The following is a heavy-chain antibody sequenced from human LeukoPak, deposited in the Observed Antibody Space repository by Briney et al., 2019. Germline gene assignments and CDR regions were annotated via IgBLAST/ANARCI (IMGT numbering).Heavy chain of an antibody. CDR2: INHSGST. J-gene: IGHJ5*02. CDR1: GGSFSGYY. D-gene: IGHD3-10*01. V-gene: IGHV4-34*01. Sequence: ASETLSLTCAVYGGSFSGYYWSWIRQPPGKGLEWIGEINHSGSTYYNPSLKSRVTISVDTSKNQFSLKLSSVTAADTAVYYCATQNMVRGAAYWFDPWGQGTLVTVSS. CDR3: ATQNMVRGAAYWFDP.